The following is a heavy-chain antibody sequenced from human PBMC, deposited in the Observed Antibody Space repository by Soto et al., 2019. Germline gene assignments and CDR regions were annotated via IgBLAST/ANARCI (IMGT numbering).Heavy chain of an antibody. V-gene: IGHV3-23*01. CDR2: ISGSGGST. CDR3: AKDALGYCISTSCLGPDY. Sequence: GSLRLSCAASGFTFSSYAMSWVRQAPGKGLEWVSAISGSGGSTYYADSVKGRFTISRDNSKNTLYPQMNSLRAEDTAVYYCAKDALGYCISTSCLGPDYWGQGTLVTVSS. J-gene: IGHJ4*02. CDR1: GFTFSSYA. D-gene: IGHD2-2*01.